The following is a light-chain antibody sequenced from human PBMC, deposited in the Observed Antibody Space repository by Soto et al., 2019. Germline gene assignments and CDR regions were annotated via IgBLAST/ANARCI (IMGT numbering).Light chain of an antibody. J-gene: IGKJ1*01. V-gene: IGKV3-15*01. Sequence: EIVMTQSPATLSVSPGEGATLSCRASQSVSSKLAWYQQKPGQAPRLLIYGASTRATGIPARFSGSGSGTEFTLIISGLQSDDFAVYFCQQYKNWPPWTFGHGTKVEIK. CDR2: GAS. CDR3: QQYKNWPPWT. CDR1: QSVSSK.